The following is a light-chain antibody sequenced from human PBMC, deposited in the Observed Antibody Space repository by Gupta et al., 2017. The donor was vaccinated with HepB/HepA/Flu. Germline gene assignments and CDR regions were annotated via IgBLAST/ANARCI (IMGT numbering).Light chain of an antibody. J-gene: IGKJ4*01. Sequence: DIVMTQSPLSLPVTPGEPASISCRSSQSLLHSNGYNYLDWYLQKPGQSPQLLIYLGSNRASGVPDRFSGSGSGTDFTLKISRVEAEDVGVYYCMQALQTPLLTFGGGTKVVIK. CDR1: QSLLHSNGYNY. CDR3: MQALQTPLLT. V-gene: IGKV2-28*01. CDR2: LGS.